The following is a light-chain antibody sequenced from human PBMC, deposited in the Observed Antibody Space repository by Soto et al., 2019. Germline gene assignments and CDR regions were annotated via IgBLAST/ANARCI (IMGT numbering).Light chain of an antibody. Sequence: DLPLTQSPSSLSSSVGDRLTITFLASQSITSYLNWYQQKPGKAPKLLIYAASSLQSGVPSRFSGSGSGTEFTLTISRLQPDDFATYYCQHYDSYSEAFGPGTKVDIK. J-gene: IGKJ1*01. CDR1: QSITSY. V-gene: IGKV1-39*01. CDR2: AAS. CDR3: QHYDSYSEA.